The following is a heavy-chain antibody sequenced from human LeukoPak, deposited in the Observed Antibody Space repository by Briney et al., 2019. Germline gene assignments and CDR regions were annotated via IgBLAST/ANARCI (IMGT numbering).Heavy chain of an antibody. CDR1: GFSFSSYS. D-gene: IGHD4-17*01. CDR2: ISSSSSPM. V-gene: IGHV3-48*01. CDR3: ARNNDYGDYDDY. Sequence: GGSLRLSCAASGFSFSSYSMNWVRKAPGKGLEWISYISSSSSPMYYAGSVKGRFTISRDNAKNSLYLQMNSLRVEDTAVYYCARNNDYGDYDDYWGQGTLVTVSS. J-gene: IGHJ4*02.